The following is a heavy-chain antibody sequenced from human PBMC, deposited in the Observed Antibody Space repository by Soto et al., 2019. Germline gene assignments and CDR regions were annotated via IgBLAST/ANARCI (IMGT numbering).Heavy chain of an antibody. CDR1: GFTFSTYW. Sequence: EVQLVESGGGLVQPGGSLRLSCEASGFTFSTYWLHWVRQAPGEGLVWVSRVNMDGSTTTYADSVKGRFTISRDNAKNTVYLQMNSLRDGDTAVYYCARGAKGQWLVDYWGQGTLVTVSS. V-gene: IGHV3-74*01. D-gene: IGHD6-19*01. CDR3: ARGAKGQWLVDY. J-gene: IGHJ4*02. CDR2: VNMDGSTT.